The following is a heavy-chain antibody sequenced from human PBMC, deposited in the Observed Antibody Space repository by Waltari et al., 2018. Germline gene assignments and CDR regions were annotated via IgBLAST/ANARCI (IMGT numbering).Heavy chain of an antibody. J-gene: IGHJ4*02. Sequence: EVQLVESGGGLVKPGGSLRLSCAASGLTFSSYSMNWVRQAPGRGLCGVSSISSSSSYIYYADSVKGRFTISSDNAKNSLYLQMNSLRAEDTAVYYCARWGGSRVSYWGQGTLVTVSS. V-gene: IGHV3-21*01. D-gene: IGHD2-15*01. CDR2: ISSSSSYI. CDR1: GLTFSSYS. CDR3: ARWGGSRVSY.